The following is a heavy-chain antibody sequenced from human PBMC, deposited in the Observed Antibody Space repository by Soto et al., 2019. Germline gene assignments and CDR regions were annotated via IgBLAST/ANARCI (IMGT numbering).Heavy chain of an antibody. CDR3: AAFRYNYAMDV. CDR2: IKEDGSDK. J-gene: IGHJ6*02. V-gene: IGHV3-7*01. CDR1: GFTFSSYW. Sequence: PGGSLRLSCAVSGFTFSSYWMSWVRQAPGKGLEWVAKIKEDGSDKYYVDFVKGRFTISRDNAKNSLYLQMNSLRAEDTAVYYCAAFRYNYAMDVWGQGTTVTVSS.